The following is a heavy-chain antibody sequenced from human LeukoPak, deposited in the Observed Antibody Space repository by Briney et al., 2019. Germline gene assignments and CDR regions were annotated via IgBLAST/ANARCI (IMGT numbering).Heavy chain of an antibody. D-gene: IGHD3-10*01. Sequence: SVTLSLTCAVYGGSFSGYYWSWIRQPPGKGLEWIGEINHSGSTNYNPSLKSRVTISVDTSKNQFSLKLSSVTAADTAVYYCARGRTYYYARSAFDIWGQGTMVTVSS. CDR3: ARGRTYYYARSAFDI. CDR1: GGSFSGYY. V-gene: IGHV4-34*01. J-gene: IGHJ3*02. CDR2: INHSGST.